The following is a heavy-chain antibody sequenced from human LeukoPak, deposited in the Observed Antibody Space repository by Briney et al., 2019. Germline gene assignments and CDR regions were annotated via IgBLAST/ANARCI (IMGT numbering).Heavy chain of an antibody. V-gene: IGHV3-23*01. CDR1: GFTFSSYA. D-gene: IGHD3-10*01. Sequence: PGGSLRLSCAASGFTFSSYAMSWVRQAPGKGLEWVSAISGSGGSTYYADSVKGRFTISRDNAKNSLYLQMNSLRAEDTAVYYCATQRRPYYGDYWGQGTLVTVSS. J-gene: IGHJ4*02. CDR3: ATQRRPYYGDY. CDR2: ISGSGGST.